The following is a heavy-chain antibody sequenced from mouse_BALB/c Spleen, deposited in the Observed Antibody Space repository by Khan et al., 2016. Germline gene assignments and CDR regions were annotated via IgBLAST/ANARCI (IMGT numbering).Heavy chain of an antibody. J-gene: IGHJ4*01. CDR2: IDPANGNT. Sequence: VQLQQSGAELVKPGASVKLSCTASGFNFKDTYMHWVKQRPEQGLEWIGRIDPANGNTKYDPKFQGKATITADTSSNTAYLQLSSLTSEDTAVYYCARDYMDYWGQGTSVTVSS. D-gene: IGHD2-13*01. CDR1: GFNFKDTY. CDR3: ARDYMDY. V-gene: IGHV14-3*02.